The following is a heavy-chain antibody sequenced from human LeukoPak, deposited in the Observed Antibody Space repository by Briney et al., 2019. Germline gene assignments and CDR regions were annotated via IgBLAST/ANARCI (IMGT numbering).Heavy chain of an antibody. Sequence: GGSLRLSCAASGFTFSDYHMSWIRQAPGKGLEWVSYISSSGSTIYYADSVKGRFSISRDNAKNSLYLQMNSLRAEDTAVYYCASRDYDSSGFDYWGQGTLVTVSS. CDR2: ISSSGSTI. D-gene: IGHD3-22*01. J-gene: IGHJ4*02. CDR1: GFTFSDYH. CDR3: ASRDYDSSGFDY. V-gene: IGHV3-11*04.